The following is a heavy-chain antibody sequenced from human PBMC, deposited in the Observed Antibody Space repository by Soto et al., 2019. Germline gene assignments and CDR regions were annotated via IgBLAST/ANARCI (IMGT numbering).Heavy chain of an antibody. V-gene: IGHV3-53*02. CDR2: TFSGGTT. Sequence: EVQLVETGGGLIQPGGSLRLSSAASGFTVTSNYMIWVRQPPGKGLEWVSTTFSGGTTNYADSVKGRFTISRDNSKNTLYLQMNNLRVEDTAVYYCARKPPGAIQGWAYGMDVWGQGNTVAVSS. CDR3: ARKPPGAIQGWAYGMDV. D-gene: IGHD2-2*01. CDR1: GFTVTSNY. J-gene: IGHJ6*02.